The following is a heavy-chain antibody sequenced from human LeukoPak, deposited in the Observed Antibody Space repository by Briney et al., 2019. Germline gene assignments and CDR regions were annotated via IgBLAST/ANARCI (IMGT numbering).Heavy chain of an antibody. Sequence: SETLYLTCTVSGDPFSYSRYYWGWIRQPPGKWNEWIGSIHYSGSTYYNPSLKSRVTISVDTSKNQFSLKLTSVTAADTAVYYCARVCIAAEFFYYFYMDVWGKRTTVTVSS. CDR1: GDPFSYSRYY. CDR2: IHYSGST. CDR3: ARVCIAAEFFYYFYMDV. J-gene: IGHJ6*03. V-gene: IGHV4-39*02. D-gene: IGHD6-13*01.